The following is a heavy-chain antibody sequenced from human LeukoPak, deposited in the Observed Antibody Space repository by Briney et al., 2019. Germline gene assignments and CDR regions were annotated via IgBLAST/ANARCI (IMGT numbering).Heavy chain of an antibody. D-gene: IGHD4-17*01. CDR1: GYSISSGYY. V-gene: IGHV4-61*01. J-gene: IGHJ6*03. Sequence: PSETLSLTCAVSGYSISSGYYWSWIRQPPGKGLEWIGYIYYSGSTNYNPSLKSRVTISVDTSKNQFSLKLSSVTAADTAVYYCARNHDYGDYVGYYYYYMDVWGKGTTVTVSS. CDR2: IYYSGST. CDR3: ARNHDYGDYVGYYYYYMDV.